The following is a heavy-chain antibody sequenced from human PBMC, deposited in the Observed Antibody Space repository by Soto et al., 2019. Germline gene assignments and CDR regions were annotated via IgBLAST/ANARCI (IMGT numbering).Heavy chain of an antibody. D-gene: IGHD2-2*01. CDR3: ARADLTRYCSSTSCYSGCVYLWFDP. CDR2: INAGNGNT. V-gene: IGHV1-3*01. Sequence: ASVKVSCKASGYTFTSYAMHWVRQAPGQRLEWMGWINAGNGNTKYSQKFQGRVTITRDTSASTAYMELSSLRSEDTAVYYCARADLTRYCSSTSCYSGCVYLWFDPWGHGTLVTVS. CDR1: GYTFTSYA. J-gene: IGHJ5*02.